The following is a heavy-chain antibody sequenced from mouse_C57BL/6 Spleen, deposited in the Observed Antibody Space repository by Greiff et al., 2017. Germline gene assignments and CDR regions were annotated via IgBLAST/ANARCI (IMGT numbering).Heavy chain of an antibody. D-gene: IGHD3-2*01. Sequence: VQLQQSGAELVRPGASVTLSCKASGYTFTDYEMHWVKQTPVHGLEWIGAIDPETGGTAYNQKFKGKATLTADKSSSTAYMERRSLTSEDSAVYYCTRLRQYTFDVWGTGTTVTVSS. CDR3: TRLRQYTFDV. V-gene: IGHV1-15*01. CDR2: IDPETGGT. J-gene: IGHJ1*03. CDR1: GYTFTDYE.